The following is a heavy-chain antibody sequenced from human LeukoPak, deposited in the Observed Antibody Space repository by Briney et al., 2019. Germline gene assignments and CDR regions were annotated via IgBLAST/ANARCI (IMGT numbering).Heavy chain of an antibody. CDR3: PRGDGGSASDP. CDR2: MDPNSGNT. CDR1: GYTFTSYD. V-gene: IGHV1-8*01. Sequence: ASVKLSCKASGYTFTSYDINWVRQAPGQGLEWMGWMDPNSGNTGYAQKFQGRVTMTRNTSITTAYMDLSILRSEDTAVYYCPRGDGGSASDPWGHGNLVTVSS. J-gene: IGHJ5*02. D-gene: IGHD2-21*01.